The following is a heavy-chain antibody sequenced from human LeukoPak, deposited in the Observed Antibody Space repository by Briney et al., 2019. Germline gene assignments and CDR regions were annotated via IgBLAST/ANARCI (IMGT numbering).Heavy chain of an antibody. CDR1: GGTFSSSA. J-gene: IGHJ6*02. CDR3: ARDQGLTAPPPYGLDV. CDR2: IIPVLNIT. V-gene: IGHV1-69*04. D-gene: IGHD5-18*01. Sequence: SVKVSCKTSGGTFSSSAITWVRQAPGQGLEWMGRIIPVLNITTYAQKFQGSVTITADTSTSTVYMELSSLSSEETAVYYCARDQGLTAPPPYGLDVWGQGTTVIVSS.